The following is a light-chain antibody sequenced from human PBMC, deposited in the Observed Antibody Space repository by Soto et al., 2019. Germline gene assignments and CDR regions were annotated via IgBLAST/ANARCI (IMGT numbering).Light chain of an antibody. CDR2: AAS. CDR1: QSISSY. V-gene: IGKV1-39*01. CDR3: QQSYSTLALT. J-gene: IGKJ4*01. Sequence: DIPMTQSPSSLSASVGDRVTITCRASQSISSYLNWYQQKPGKAPKLLIYAASSLQSGVPSRFSGSGSGTDFTLTISSLQPEDFATYYCQQSYSTLALTFGGGTKVEI.